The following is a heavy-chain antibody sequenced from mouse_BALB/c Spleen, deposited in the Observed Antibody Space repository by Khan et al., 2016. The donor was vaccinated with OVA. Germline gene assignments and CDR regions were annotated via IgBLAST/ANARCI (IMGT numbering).Heavy chain of an antibody. V-gene: IGHV3-6*02. CDR3: ARDYRPRYFDV. Sequence: VQLQQSGPGLVKPSQSLSLTCSVTGYSITSGYYWNWIRQFPGNKLEWMGYISYDGSNNYNPSLKNRISITRDTSKNQFFLKLNFVTTEDTATYYCARDYRPRYFDVWGAGTSVTVSS. J-gene: IGHJ1*01. CDR2: ISYDGSN. CDR1: GYSITSGYY.